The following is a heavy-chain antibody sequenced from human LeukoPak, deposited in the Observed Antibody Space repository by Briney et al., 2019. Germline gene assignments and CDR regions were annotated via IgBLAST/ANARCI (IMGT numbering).Heavy chain of an antibody. V-gene: IGHV1-24*01. D-gene: IGHD6-19*01. Sequence: ASVKVSCKVSGYTLTELSMHWVRQAPGTGHEWVGGFDPEDGETIYAQKFQGRVTMTEDTSTDTAYMELSSLRSEDTAVYYCATLEAVAGTRGDYWGQGTLVTVSS. J-gene: IGHJ4*02. CDR2: FDPEDGET. CDR3: ATLEAVAGTRGDY. CDR1: GYTLTELS.